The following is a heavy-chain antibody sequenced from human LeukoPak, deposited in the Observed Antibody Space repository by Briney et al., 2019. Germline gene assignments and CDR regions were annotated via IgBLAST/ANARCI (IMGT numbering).Heavy chain of an antibody. D-gene: IGHD1-26*01. J-gene: IGHJ4*02. Sequence: GGSLRLSCAASGFTFSSYAMNWVRQAPGKGLEWVSVIYSGGSTYYADSVKGRFTISRHNSKNTLYLQMNSLRAEDTAVYYCARIGSYGTFDYWGQGTLVTVSS. CDR3: ARIGSYGTFDY. V-gene: IGHV3-53*04. CDR1: GFTFSSYA. CDR2: IYSGGST.